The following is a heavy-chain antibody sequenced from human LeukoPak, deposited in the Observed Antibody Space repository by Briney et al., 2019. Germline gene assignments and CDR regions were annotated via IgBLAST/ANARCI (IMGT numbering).Heavy chain of an antibody. V-gene: IGHV4-59*08. CDR1: GGSISSYY. Sequence: SETLSLACTVSGGSISSYYWSWIRQPPGKGLEWIGYIYYSGSTNYNPSLKSRVTISVDTSKNQFSLKLSSVTAADTALYYCARAQYSSSPLYYGMDVWGQGTTVTVSS. D-gene: IGHD6-13*01. CDR3: ARAQYSSSPLYYGMDV. J-gene: IGHJ6*02. CDR2: IYYSGST.